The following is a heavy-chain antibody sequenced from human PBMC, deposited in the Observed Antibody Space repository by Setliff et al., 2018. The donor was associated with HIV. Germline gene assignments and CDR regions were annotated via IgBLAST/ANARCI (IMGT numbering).Heavy chain of an antibody. J-gene: IGHJ3*02. V-gene: IGHV4-34*01. CDR2: LSPSGTT. CDR1: GGSFSNYY. D-gene: IGHD2-21*02. CDR3: AREVDVVTTSDAFDI. Sequence: SETLSLTCTVYGGSFSNYYTNWIRQPPGKGLEWIGELSPSGTTRSNPSLQSRVTISLDTSNNQFSLKLTSVTAADTAVYYCAREVDVVTTSDAFDIWGQGTMVTVSS.